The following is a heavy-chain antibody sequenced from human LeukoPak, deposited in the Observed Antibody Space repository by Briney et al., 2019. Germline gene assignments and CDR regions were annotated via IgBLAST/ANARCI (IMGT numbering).Heavy chain of an antibody. CDR1: GFTVSSNY. J-gene: IGHJ4*02. CDR3: ATKRGYNYGLDY. V-gene: IGHV3-53*01. CDR2: TYSGGTT. D-gene: IGHD5-18*01. Sequence: AGGSLRLSCAASGFTVSSNYMSWVRQAPGKGLEWVSVTYSGGTTDYADSVQGRFTISRDNSENTLYLQMNSLRAEDTAVYYCATKRGYNYGLDYWGQGTLVTVSS.